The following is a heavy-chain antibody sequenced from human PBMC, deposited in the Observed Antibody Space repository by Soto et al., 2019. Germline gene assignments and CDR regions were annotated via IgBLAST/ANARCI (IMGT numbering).Heavy chain of an antibody. CDR3: VRSPAYSYGVFDY. CDR2: MSYSGAT. Sequence: PSETLSLTCTVSGASITNYYWTWIRQSPGKGLEWVGYMSYSGATNSSPSLKSRVTISVDTSKNQFSLKLSSVTAADTAVYYCVRSPAYSYGVFDYWGQGALVTVSS. D-gene: IGHD2-21*01. CDR1: GASITNYY. J-gene: IGHJ4*02. V-gene: IGHV4-59*01.